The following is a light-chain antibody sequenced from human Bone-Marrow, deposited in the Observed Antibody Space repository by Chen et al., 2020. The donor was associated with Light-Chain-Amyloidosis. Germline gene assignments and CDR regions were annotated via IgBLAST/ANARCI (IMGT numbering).Light chain of an antibody. V-gene: IGKV3-15*01. J-gene: IGKJ1*01. CDR2: GAS. Sequence: VMTQSPVALSVSPGDTATLSCRASQSIRGNLAWYQQRPGQAPRLLIYGASARATGIPARFSGSGFETDFTLTISTIQSEDFAVYYCQQYNNWPQTFGQGTRVDIK. CDR1: QSIRGN. CDR3: QQYNNWPQT.